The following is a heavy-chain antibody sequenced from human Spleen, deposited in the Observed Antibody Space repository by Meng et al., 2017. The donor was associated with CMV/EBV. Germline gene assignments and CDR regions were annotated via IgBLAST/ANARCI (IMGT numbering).Heavy chain of an antibody. D-gene: IGHD4-23*01. J-gene: IGHJ4*02. CDR3: AATSWDGNSYYFDY. CDR1: GGSFSSYG. Sequence: SGGSFSSYGIFWVRQAPGQGLECVGGIIPIFYSPNYSQKFQGRVTITTDESTSTAYMEVTSLRSEDTAVYYCAATSWDGNSYYFDYWGQGTLVTVSS. CDR2: IIPIFYSP. V-gene: IGHV1-69*05.